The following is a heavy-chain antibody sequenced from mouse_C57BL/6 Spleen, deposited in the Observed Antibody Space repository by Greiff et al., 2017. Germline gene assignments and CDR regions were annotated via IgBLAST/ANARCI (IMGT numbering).Heavy chain of an antibody. D-gene: IGHD1-1*01. CDR2: IYPGSGST. CDR1: GYTFTSYW. CDR3: ARDYYGSSYVIYYAMDY. J-gene: IGHJ4*01. V-gene: IGHV1-55*01. Sequence: QVQLQQSGAELVKPGASVKMSCKASGYTFTSYWITWVKQRPGQGLEWIGDIYPGSGSTNYNEKFKSKATLTVDTSSSTAYMQLSSLTSEDSAVYYCARDYYGSSYVIYYAMDYWGQGTSVTVSS.